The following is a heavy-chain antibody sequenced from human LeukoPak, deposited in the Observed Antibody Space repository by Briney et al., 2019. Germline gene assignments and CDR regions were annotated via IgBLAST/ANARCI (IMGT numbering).Heavy chain of an antibody. D-gene: IGHD6-13*01. J-gene: IGHJ5*02. CDR3: ARGTAAAGTFWFDP. CDR1: GGSISSYY. CDR2: IYYSGST. V-gene: IGHV4-59*01. Sequence: SETLSLTCTVSGGSISSYYWSWLRQPPGKGLEWIGYIYYSGSTNYNPSLKSRATISVDTSKNQFSLKLSSVTAADTAVYYCARGTAAAGTFWFDPWGQGTLVTVSS.